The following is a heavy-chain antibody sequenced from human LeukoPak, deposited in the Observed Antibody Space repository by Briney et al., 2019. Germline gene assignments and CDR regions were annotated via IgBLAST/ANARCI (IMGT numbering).Heavy chain of an antibody. V-gene: IGHV1-46*01. CDR3: VGEMATITGYYFDY. D-gene: IGHD5-24*01. Sequence: ASVKVSCKASGYTFTSYYMHWVRQAPGQGLEWMGIINPSGGSTSYAQKFQGRVTMTRDTSTSTAYMELRSLRSDDTAVYYCVGEMATITGYYFDYWGQGTLVTVSS. CDR1: GYTFTSYY. J-gene: IGHJ4*02. CDR2: INPSGGST.